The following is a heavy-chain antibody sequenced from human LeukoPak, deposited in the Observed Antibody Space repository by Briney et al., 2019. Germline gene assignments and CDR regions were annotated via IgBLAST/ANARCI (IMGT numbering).Heavy chain of an antibody. D-gene: IGHD4-17*01. Sequence: GSVKVSCKTSGYTFTSYGISWVRQAPGQGLEWMGWISAYNGNTNYAQKLQGRVTMTTDTSTSTAYMELRSLRSDDTAVYYCARTSYGDYVVDYWGQGTLVTVSS. V-gene: IGHV1-18*01. J-gene: IGHJ4*02. CDR3: ARTSYGDYVVDY. CDR2: ISAYNGNT. CDR1: GYTFTSYG.